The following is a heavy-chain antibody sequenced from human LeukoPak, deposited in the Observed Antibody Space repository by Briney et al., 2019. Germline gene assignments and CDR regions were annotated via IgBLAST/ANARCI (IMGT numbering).Heavy chain of an antibody. J-gene: IGHJ4*02. D-gene: IGHD5-18*01. V-gene: IGHV4-39*07. CDR3: AREDTPMVTPFDY. CDR2: IYYSGST. CDR1: GGSISSSSFY. Sequence: SETLSLTCTVSGGSISSSSFYWGWIRQPPGKGLEWIGSIYYSGSTYYNPSLKSRVTISVDTSKNQFSLKLGSMTAADTAVYYCAREDTPMVTPFDYWGQGTLVTVSS.